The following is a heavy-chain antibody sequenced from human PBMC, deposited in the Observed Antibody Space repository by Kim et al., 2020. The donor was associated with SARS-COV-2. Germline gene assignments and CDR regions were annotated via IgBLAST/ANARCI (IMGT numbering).Heavy chain of an antibody. J-gene: IGHJ4*02. CDR3: AAEIYPPGGGDCCHFDY. Sequence: SVKVSCKTSGYTFSNSAVQWVRQARGLGLEWMGWIVIGNGNTKYAQNVQERVTITRDTSTSTAYMELSSLRSEDTALYYCAAEIYPPGGGDCCHFDYWGQGTLVTVSS. CDR2: IVIGNGNT. CDR1: GYTFSNSA. V-gene: IGHV1-58*01. D-gene: IGHD2-21*01.